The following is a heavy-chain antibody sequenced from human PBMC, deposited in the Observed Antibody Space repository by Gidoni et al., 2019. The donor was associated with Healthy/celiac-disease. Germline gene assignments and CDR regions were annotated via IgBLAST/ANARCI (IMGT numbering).Heavy chain of an antibody. D-gene: IGHD6-19*01. CDR2: INHSGST. V-gene: IGHV4-34*01. CDR1: GGSFSGYY. Sequence: QVQLQQWGAGLLKPSETLSLTCAVYGGSFSGYYWSWIRQPPGKGLEWIGEINHSGSTNYNPSLKSRVTISVDTSKNQFSLKLSSVTAADTAVYYCARIAVAELGYFQHWGQGTLVTVSS. J-gene: IGHJ1*01. CDR3: ARIAVAELGYFQH.